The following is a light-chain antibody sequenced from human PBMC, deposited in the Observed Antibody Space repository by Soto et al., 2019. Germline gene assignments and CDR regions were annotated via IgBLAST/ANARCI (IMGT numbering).Light chain of an antibody. CDR1: RDVGSD. J-gene: IGKJ1*01. V-gene: IGKV1-17*01. CDR3: QQYSSSAT. Sequence: TQMTQSPLSLSASVGEKIIITCRASRDVGSDVSWYQQKPGQAPKLVIYAASNLYTGVPSRFSGRRSGTEFTLTISSLQPDDFATYYCQQYSSSATFGQGTKVDIK. CDR2: AAS.